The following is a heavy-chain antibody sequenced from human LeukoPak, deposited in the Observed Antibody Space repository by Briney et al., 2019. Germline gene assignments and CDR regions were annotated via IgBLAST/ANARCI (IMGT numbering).Heavy chain of an antibody. V-gene: IGHV1-69*04. D-gene: IGHD2-15*01. Sequence: ASVKVSCKASGGTFSSYAISWVRQAPGQGLEWMGRIIPIFGIANYAQKFQGRVTITADKSTSTAYMELSSLRSEDTAVYYCARGPIYCSGGSCYEYWGQGTLVTVSS. J-gene: IGHJ4*02. CDR1: GGTFSSYA. CDR3: ARGPIYCSGGSCYEY. CDR2: IIPIFGIA.